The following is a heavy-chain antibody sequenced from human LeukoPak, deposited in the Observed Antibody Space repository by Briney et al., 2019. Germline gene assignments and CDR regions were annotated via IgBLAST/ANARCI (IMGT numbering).Heavy chain of an antibody. CDR1: GFTFSSYW. D-gene: IGHD3-22*01. V-gene: IGHV3-74*01. Sequence: GGSLRLSCAASGFTFSSYWMHWVRQAPGKGLVWVSRINSDGSSTSYADSVKGRFTISRDNAKNTLYLQMNSLRAEDTAVYYCAANSGRYYDSSGYSLDDAFDIWGQGTMVTVSS. J-gene: IGHJ3*02. CDR3: AANSGRYYDSSGYSLDDAFDI. CDR2: INSDGSST.